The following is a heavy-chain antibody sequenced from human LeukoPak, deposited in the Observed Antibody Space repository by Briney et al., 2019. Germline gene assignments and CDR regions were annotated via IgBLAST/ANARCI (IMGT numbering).Heavy chain of an antibody. CDR3: ARGSGSFGY. J-gene: IGHJ4*02. CDR2: IYYSGST. D-gene: IGHD3-10*01. CDR1: GGSISRYY. V-gene: IGHV4-59*01. Sequence: SQTLCLTCTFSGGSISRYYWSWIRQPPGKGEEWIGYIYYSGSTNYNPSPKSRVTISVDTSKNQFSLKLSSVTAADTAVYYCARGSGSFGYWGQGTLVTVSS.